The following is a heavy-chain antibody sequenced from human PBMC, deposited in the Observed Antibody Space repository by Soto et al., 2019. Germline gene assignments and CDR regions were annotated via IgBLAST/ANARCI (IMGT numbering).Heavy chain of an antibody. D-gene: IGHD2-15*01. CDR2: VSSGGST. CDR3: AKRRGAGGHFDY. V-gene: IGHV3-23*01. Sequence: GGSLRLSCAASGFTFTNYAMGWVRQAPGKGLEWVSVVSSGGSTYYADSVTGRFTVSRDNSKNTLSLQMNSLRAEDTAVYYCAKRRGAGGHFDYWGQGALVTVSS. CDR1: GFTFTNYA. J-gene: IGHJ4*02.